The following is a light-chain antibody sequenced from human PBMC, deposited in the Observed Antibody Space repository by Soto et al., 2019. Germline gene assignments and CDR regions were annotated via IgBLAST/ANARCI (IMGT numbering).Light chain of an antibody. CDR3: QQYGSSWT. V-gene: IGKV3-20*01. Sequence: IVNTQSPATRYVSQGDRARLSFRASQSVSSNLAWYQQKPGQAPRLLIYGASSRATGIPDRFSGSGSGTDFTLTISRLEPEDFAVYYCQQYGSSWTFGQGTKVDIK. CDR2: GAS. CDR1: QSVSSN. J-gene: IGKJ1*01.